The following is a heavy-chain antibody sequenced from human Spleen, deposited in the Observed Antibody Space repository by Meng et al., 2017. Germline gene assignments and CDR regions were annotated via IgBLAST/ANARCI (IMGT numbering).Heavy chain of an antibody. Sequence: QAQVQQCGAGLLKPSETLSLTCVVSGGSLSDYYWSLIRQPPGKGLEWIGEINHSGSTNYNPSLESRATISVDTSQNNLSLKLSSVTAADSAVYYCARGPTTMAHDFDYWGQGTLVTVSS. D-gene: IGHD4-11*01. V-gene: IGHV4-34*01. CDR2: INHSGST. CDR1: GGSLSDYY. J-gene: IGHJ4*02. CDR3: ARGPTTMAHDFDY.